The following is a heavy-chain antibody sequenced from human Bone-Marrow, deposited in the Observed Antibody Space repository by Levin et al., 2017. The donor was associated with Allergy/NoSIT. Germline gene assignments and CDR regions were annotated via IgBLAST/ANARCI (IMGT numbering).Heavy chain of an antibody. CDR3: AKDFAGVIPDFFDF. CDR1: GFTFSNYA. V-gene: IGHV3-23*01. J-gene: IGHJ4*02. D-gene: IGHD3-22*01. Sequence: PWGSLRLSCAASGFTFSNYAMSWVRQPPGKGLEWVSGISGSGGVTYYADSVKGRFTISRDNSKNTLYLQMNSLRAEDTAVYYCAKDFAGVIPDFFDFWGQGTLVTVSS. CDR2: ISGSGGVT.